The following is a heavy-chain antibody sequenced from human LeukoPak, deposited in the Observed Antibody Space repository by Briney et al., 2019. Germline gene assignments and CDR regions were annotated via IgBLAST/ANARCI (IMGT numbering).Heavy chain of an antibody. V-gene: IGHV4-34*01. D-gene: IGHD3-9*01. J-gene: IGHJ3*02. CDR2: INYSGST. CDR3: ARDTPDYDILTGPTTRGAFDI. CDR1: GGSFSGYY. Sequence: PSETLSLTCAVYGGSFSGYYWSWIRQPPGKGLEWFGEINYSGSTYYNPSIKSRVTKSVDTSKNQVSLKLSSVTAADTAVYYCARDTPDYDILTGPTTRGAFDIWGQGTMVTVSS.